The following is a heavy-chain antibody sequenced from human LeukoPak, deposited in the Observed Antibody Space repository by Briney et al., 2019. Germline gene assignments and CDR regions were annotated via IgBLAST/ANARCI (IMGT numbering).Heavy chain of an antibody. CDR1: GFTFSSYS. V-gene: IGHV3-21*01. CDR2: IISSSSYI. J-gene: IGHJ4*02. D-gene: IGHD2-8*01. Sequence: PGGSLRLSCAASGFTFSSYSMNWVRQAPGKGLEWVSSIISSSSYIYCADSVKGRFTISRDNAKNSLYLQMNSLRAEDTAVYYCARMGYCTNGVCYTFDYWGQGTLVTVSS. CDR3: ARMGYCTNGVCYTFDY.